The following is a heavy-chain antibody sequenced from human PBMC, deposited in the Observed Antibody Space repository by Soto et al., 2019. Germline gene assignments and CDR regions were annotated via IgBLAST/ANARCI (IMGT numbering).Heavy chain of an antibody. CDR2: IYYSGST. CDR1: GGSISSSSYY. CDR3: ARQGVGYDILTGYSSLYYFDD. J-gene: IGHJ4*02. D-gene: IGHD3-9*01. Sequence: PSETLSLTCTVSGGSISSSSYYWGWIRQPPGKGLEWIGSIYYSGSTYYNPSLKSRVTISVDTSKNQFSLKLSSVTAADTAVYYCARQGVGYDILTGYSSLYYFDDWGQGTLVTVSS. V-gene: IGHV4-39*01.